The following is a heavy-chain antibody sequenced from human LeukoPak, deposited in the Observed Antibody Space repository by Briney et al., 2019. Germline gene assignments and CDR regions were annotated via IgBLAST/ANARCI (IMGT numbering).Heavy chain of an antibody. CDR2: IKQDGSET. CDR1: GYTFSIYW. D-gene: IGHD1-26*01. J-gene: IGHJ4*02. CDR3: TRENSGSLSLEY. V-gene: IGHV3-7*01. Sequence: GGSLRLSCAASGYTFSIYWMNWVRQAPGKGVEWVASIKQDGSETYYMESVQGRFTISRDNDMNFLYLQLSSLRAEDTAVYYCTRENSGSLSLEYWGQGTLVTVSS.